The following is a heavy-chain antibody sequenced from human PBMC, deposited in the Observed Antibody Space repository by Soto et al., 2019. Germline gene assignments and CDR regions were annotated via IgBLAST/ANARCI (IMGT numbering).Heavy chain of an antibody. Sequence: SETLSLTCAVYGGSFSGYYWSWIRQPPGKGLEWIGEINHSGSTNYNPSLKSRVTISVDTSKNQFSLKLSSVTAADTAVYYCARGPGITMVRGVMYGYYYYYGMDVWGQGSSVTGSS. CDR1: GGSFSGYY. D-gene: IGHD3-10*01. CDR3: ARGPGITMVRGVMYGYYYYYGMDV. CDR2: INHSGST. J-gene: IGHJ6*02. V-gene: IGHV4-34*01.